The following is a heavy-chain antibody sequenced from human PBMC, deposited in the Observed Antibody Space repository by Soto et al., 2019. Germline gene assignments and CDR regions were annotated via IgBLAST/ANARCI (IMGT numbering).Heavy chain of an antibody. V-gene: IGHV3-30-3*01. CDR3: ARGAGAYGGNLSPAFDF. CDR1: GFTFSHYA. Sequence: QVQLVESGGGVVQPGRSLRLSCEASGFTFSHYAMHWVRQPPGKGLEWVAIIAYDGSNKYYADSGKGRFTISRDNSKDTLNLQMNSMRADDTAVYYCARGAGAYGGNLSPAFDFWGQGTLVTVSS. CDR2: IAYDGSNK. D-gene: IGHD1-26*01. J-gene: IGHJ4*02.